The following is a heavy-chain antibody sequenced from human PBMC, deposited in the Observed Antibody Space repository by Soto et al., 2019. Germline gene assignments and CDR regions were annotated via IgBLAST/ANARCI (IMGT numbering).Heavy chain of an antibody. CDR2: MNPNSGNT. CDR1: GYTFTSYD. D-gene: IGHD2-2*01. Sequence: QVQLVQSGAEVKKPGASVKVSCKASGYTFTSYDVNWVRQATGQGLEWMGWMNPNSGNTGYAQKFQGRVTMTRNTSISTAYMELSSLRSEDTAVYYCASVTLGYCSSTSCPPNDDAFDIWGQGTMVTVSS. J-gene: IGHJ3*02. CDR3: ASVTLGYCSSTSCPPNDDAFDI. V-gene: IGHV1-8*01.